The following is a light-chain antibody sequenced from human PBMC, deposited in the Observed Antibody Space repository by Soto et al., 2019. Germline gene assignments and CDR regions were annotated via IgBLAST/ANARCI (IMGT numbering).Light chain of an antibody. CDR3: HQYGTAPLT. Sequence: EIVMTQSPATLSVSPGERATLSCRASQSVSSNLAWYQQKPGQAPRLLIYGASSRATDIPDRFSGSGSGTDFTLTISRLEPEDFSVYYCHQYGTAPLTFGPGTKVDI. CDR2: GAS. J-gene: IGKJ3*01. V-gene: IGKV3-20*01. CDR1: QSVSSN.